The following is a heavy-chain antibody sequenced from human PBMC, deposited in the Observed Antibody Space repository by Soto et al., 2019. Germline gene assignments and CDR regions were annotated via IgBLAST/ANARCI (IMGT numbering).Heavy chain of an antibody. V-gene: IGHV3-23*01. CDR1: GFTFSSYA. Sequence: GGSLRLSCAASGFTFSSYAMSWVRQAPGKGLEWVSAISGSGDSTYYADSVKGRFTISRDTAKNTMYLQMDSLRAEDTALYYCAKSYSSNWYDYFDYWGQGTLVTVSS. CDR2: ISGSGDST. D-gene: IGHD6-13*01. CDR3: AKSYSSNWYDYFDY. J-gene: IGHJ4*02.